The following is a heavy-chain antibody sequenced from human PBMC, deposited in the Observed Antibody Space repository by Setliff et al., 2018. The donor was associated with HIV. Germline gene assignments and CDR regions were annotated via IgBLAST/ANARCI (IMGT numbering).Heavy chain of an antibody. CDR2: IYYNGRT. J-gene: IGHJ6*02. CDR1: GGSISSGGYY. V-gene: IGHV4-31*03. Sequence: PPETLSLTCTVSGGSISSGGYYWNWIRQYPVKGLEWIGHIYYNGRTLFNPALGTRLNMSVDTSENQFSLHLNSVTAADTAVYYCVRERRRSPLSYGLDVWGQGTTVTVSS. CDR3: VRERRRSPLSYGLDV.